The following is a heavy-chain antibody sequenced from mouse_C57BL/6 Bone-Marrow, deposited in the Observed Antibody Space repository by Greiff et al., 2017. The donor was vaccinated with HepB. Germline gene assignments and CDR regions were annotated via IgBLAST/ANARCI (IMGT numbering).Heavy chain of an antibody. CDR1: GYSITSGYY. CDR2: ISYDGSN. D-gene: IGHD2-2*01. J-gene: IGHJ3*01. Sequence: VQLQQSGPGLVKPSQSLSLTCSVTGYSITSGYYWNWIRQFPGNKLEWMGYISYDGSNNYNPSLKNRISITRDTSKNQFFLKLNSVTTEDTATYYCARGLYGYDGDGDVSPFAYWGQGTLVTVSA. CDR3: ARGLYGYDGDGDVSPFAY. V-gene: IGHV3-6*01.